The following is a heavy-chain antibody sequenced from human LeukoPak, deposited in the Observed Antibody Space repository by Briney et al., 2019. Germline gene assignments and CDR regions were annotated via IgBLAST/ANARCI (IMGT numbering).Heavy chain of an antibody. Sequence: GESLKISCKGSGYSFTSYWIGWVRQVPGKGLEWMGIIYPGDSDTRYSPSFHGQVTISADKSISTAYLQWSSLKASDTAIYYCARRVAAAFDYWGQGTLVTVSS. CDR1: GYSFTSYW. J-gene: IGHJ4*02. D-gene: IGHD6-13*01. V-gene: IGHV5-51*01. CDR2: IYPGDSDT. CDR3: ARRVAAAFDY.